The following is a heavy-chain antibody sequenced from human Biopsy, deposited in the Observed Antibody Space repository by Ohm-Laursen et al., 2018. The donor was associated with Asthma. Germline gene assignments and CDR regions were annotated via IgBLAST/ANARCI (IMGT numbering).Heavy chain of an antibody. D-gene: IGHD4-17*01. J-gene: IGHJ6*02. V-gene: IGHV3-30*03. Sequence: SLRLSCAASGFAFGNYAMYWVRQAPGKGPEWVALISYDGREKGYVDSVKGRFTISRDNSKNTLYLQMNSLRAEDTAVYYCAREGGDYLSGYYYYYGMDVWGQGTTVTVSS. CDR2: ISYDGREK. CDR3: AREGGDYLSGYYYYYGMDV. CDR1: GFAFGNYA.